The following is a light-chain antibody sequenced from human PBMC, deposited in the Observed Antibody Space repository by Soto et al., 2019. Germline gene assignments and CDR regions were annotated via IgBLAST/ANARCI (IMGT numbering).Light chain of an antibody. V-gene: IGKV3-20*01. Sequence: EIVLTQSPGTLSLSPGERATLSCRASQSVSISYLAWYQQKPGQAPRLLIYGASSRATGIPDRFSGSGSGTDFTLTISRLEPEDFAVYYCQQYGSSLLFTFGPGTKVYIK. CDR2: GAS. CDR1: QSVSISY. CDR3: QQYGSSLLFT. J-gene: IGKJ3*01.